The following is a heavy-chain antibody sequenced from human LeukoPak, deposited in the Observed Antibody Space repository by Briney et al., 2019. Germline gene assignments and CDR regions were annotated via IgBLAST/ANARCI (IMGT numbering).Heavy chain of an antibody. V-gene: IGHV3-23*01. J-gene: IGHJ4*02. CDR1: GFTFSSYA. CDR3: AKVPNSGSYPLIFDY. D-gene: IGHD1-26*01. Sequence: PGGSLRLSCAASGFTFSSYAMSWVRQAPGKGLEWVSAISGSGGFTHYADSVKGRFTISRDNSKNTLYLQMNSLRAEDTAVYYCAKVPNSGSYPLIFDYWGQGTLVTVSS. CDR2: ISGSGGFT.